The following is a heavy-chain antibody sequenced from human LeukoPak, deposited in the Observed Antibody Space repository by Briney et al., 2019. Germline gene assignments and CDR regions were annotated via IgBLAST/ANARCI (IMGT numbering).Heavy chain of an antibody. CDR1: GGSISSGDYY. CDR3: AREYMVRGVIDY. J-gene: IGHJ4*02. CDR2: IYYSGST. Sequence: SQTLSLTCTVSGGSISSGDYYWSWIRQPPGKGLEWIGYIYYSGSTYYNPSLKSRVTIPVDTSKNQFSLKLSSVTAADTAVYYCAREYMVRGVIDYWGQGTLVTVSS. V-gene: IGHV4-30-4*01. D-gene: IGHD3-10*01.